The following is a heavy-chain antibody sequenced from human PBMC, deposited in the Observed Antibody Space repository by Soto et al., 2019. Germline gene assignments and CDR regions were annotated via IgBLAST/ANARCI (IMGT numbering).Heavy chain of an antibody. J-gene: IGHJ6*02. CDR2: IIPIFGTA. Sequence: SVKVSCKASGGTFSSYAISWVRQAPGQGLEWMGGIIPIFGTANYAQKFQGRVTITADESTSTAYMELSSLRSEDTAVYYCARLPPGYRSSYGYGMDVWGQGTTVTVSS. CDR1: GGTFSSYA. D-gene: IGHD6-13*01. V-gene: IGHV1-69*13. CDR3: ARLPPGYRSSYGYGMDV.